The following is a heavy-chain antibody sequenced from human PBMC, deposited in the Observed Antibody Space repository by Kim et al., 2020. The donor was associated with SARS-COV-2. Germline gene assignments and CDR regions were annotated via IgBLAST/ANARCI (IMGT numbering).Heavy chain of an antibody. V-gene: IGHV3-48*03. CDR1: GFTFSSYE. CDR2: ISSSGSTI. Sequence: GGSLRLSCAASGFTFSSYEMNWVRQAPGKGLEWVSYISSSGSTIYYADSVKGRFTISRDNAKNSLYLQMNSLRAEDTAVYYCAREISLGYFDYWGQGTLVTVSS. CDR3: AREISLGYFDY. D-gene: IGHD3-3*01. J-gene: IGHJ4*02.